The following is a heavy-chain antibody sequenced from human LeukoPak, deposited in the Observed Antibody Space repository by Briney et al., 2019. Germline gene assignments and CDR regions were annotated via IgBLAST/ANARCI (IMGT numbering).Heavy chain of an antibody. CDR3: ARMRDYDILTGYLYYFDY. CDR2: IYASGST. D-gene: IGHD3-9*01. V-gene: IGHV4-4*07. CDR1: GGSISSYY. J-gene: IGHJ4*02. Sequence: TSETLSLTCTVSGGSISSYYWGWIRQPAGKGLEWIGRIYASGSTNYNPSLKSRVTMSIDTSKNQFSLKLSSVTAADTAVYYCARMRDYDILTGYLYYFDYWGQGTLVTVSS.